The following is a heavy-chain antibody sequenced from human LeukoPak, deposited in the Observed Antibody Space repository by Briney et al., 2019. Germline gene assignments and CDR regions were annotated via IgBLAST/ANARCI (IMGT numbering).Heavy chain of an antibody. D-gene: IGHD3-3*01. J-gene: IGHJ5*02. CDR2: IYYSGST. CDR1: GGSISSYY. Sequence: SETLSLTCTVSGGSISSYYWSWIRQPPGKGLEWIGYIYYSGSTNYNPSLKSRVTISVDTSKNQFSLKLSSVTAADTAVYYCASSVGYDFWSGYFAQFGPWGQGTLVTVSS. V-gene: IGHV4-59*01. CDR3: ASSVGYDFWSGYFAQFGP.